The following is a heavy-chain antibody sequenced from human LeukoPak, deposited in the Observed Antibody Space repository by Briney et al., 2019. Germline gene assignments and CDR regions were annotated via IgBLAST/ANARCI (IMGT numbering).Heavy chain of an antibody. Sequence: SLRLSCAASGFTFDDYAMHWVRQAPGKGLEWASGISWNSGSIGYADSVKGRFTISRDNAKNSLYLQMNSLRAEDTALYYCAKDSSYSPATSFLFDYWGQGTLVTVSS. CDR3: AKDSSYSPATSFLFDY. J-gene: IGHJ4*02. CDR1: GFTFDDYA. CDR2: ISWNSGSI. D-gene: IGHD2-2*02. V-gene: IGHV3-9*01.